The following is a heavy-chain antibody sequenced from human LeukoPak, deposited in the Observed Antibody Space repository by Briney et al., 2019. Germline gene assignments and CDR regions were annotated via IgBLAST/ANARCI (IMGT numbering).Heavy chain of an antibody. CDR2: ISSSSSTI. D-gene: IGHD5-18*01. J-gene: IGHJ3*02. Sequence: GGSLRLSCAASGFTFSSYSMNWVRQAPGKGLEWVSYISSSSSTIYYADSVKGRFTISRDNAKNSLYLQMNSLRAEDTAVYYCAREEYSYGKDDAFDIWGQGTMVTVSS. V-gene: IGHV3-48*01. CDR3: AREEYSYGKDDAFDI. CDR1: GFTFSSYS.